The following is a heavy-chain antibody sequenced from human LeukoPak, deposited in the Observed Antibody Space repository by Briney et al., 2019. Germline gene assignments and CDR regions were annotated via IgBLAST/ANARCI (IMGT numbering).Heavy chain of an antibody. J-gene: IGHJ4*02. Sequence: PSQTLSLTCAVSGGSISSGGYSWSWIRQPPGKGLEWIGYIYYSGSTYYNPSLKSRVTISVDTSKNQFSLKLSSVTAADTAVYYCARGDIVATIFGGGFDYWGQGTLVTVSS. D-gene: IGHD5-12*01. CDR1: GGSISSGGYS. CDR3: ARGDIVATIFGGGFDY. CDR2: IYYSGST. V-gene: IGHV4-30-2*05.